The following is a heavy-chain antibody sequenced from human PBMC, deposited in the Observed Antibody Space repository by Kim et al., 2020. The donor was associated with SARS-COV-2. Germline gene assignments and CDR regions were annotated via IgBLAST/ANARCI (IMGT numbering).Heavy chain of an antibody. J-gene: IGHJ4*02. V-gene: IGHV3-53*01. CDR3: DASDF. CDR2: GRTT. Sequence: GRTTHYAASVKGRFTISRDNFRNTVYLQMSRRRVEDTAVYYCDASDFWGQGTLVTVSS.